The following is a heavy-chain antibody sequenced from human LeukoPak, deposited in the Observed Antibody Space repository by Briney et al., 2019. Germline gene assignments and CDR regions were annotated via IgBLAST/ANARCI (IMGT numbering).Heavy chain of an antibody. CDR1: GYTFTGYY. Sequence: ASVKVSCKASGYTFTGYYMHWVRQAPGQGLEWTGWINPNSGGTNYAQKFQGRVTMTRDTSISTAYMELSRLRSDDTAVYYCARESQGGSSGWTYDAFDIWGQGTMVTASS. J-gene: IGHJ3*02. CDR2: INPNSGGT. D-gene: IGHD6-19*01. CDR3: ARESQGGSSGWTYDAFDI. V-gene: IGHV1-2*02.